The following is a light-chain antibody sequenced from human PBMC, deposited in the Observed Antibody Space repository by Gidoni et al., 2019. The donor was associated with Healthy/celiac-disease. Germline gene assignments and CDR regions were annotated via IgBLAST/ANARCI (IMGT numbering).Light chain of an antibody. Sequence: AIRMTQSPSSFSASTGDRVTITFRASQCISSYLALYQQKPGKAPKLLIYAAPTLQSGVPSRFSGSGSGTDFTLTSSCLQSEDFANYYCQQYYSYPLTFGGGTKVEIK. CDR2: AAP. J-gene: IGKJ4*01. CDR3: QQYYSYPLT. CDR1: QCISSY. V-gene: IGKV1-8*01.